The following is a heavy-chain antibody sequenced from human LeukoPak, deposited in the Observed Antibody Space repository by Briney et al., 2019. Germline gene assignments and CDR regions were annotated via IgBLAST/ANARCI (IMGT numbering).Heavy chain of an antibody. D-gene: IGHD3-22*01. Sequence: VGGVKVSCMASVDTFSRYVISSGREGPGGGVEWRGWICAFDGKTNYAQQLQGRVTMTTDKSTSTAYMELRSLRSDDTAVYYCARVGWVYDSSGYPDYWGQGTLVTVSS. CDR1: VDTFSRYV. V-gene: IGHV1-18*01. CDR2: ICAFDGKT. CDR3: ARVGWVYDSSGYPDY. J-gene: IGHJ4*02.